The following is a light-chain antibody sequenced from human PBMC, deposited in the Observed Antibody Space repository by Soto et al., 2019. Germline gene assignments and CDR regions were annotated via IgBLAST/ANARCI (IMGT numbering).Light chain of an antibody. CDR3: QQYAYSPRT. CDR2: GAS. CDR1: QSVSLS. J-gene: IGKJ1*01. V-gene: IGKV3-15*01. Sequence: EIVLTQSTATLSVSLGDSATLSCRASQSVSLSLAWYQMRPGQPPRLLIYGASTRATDIPARFSGSGSGTDFTLTISRLEPEDSAVYFCQQYAYSPRTFGQGTKVDIK.